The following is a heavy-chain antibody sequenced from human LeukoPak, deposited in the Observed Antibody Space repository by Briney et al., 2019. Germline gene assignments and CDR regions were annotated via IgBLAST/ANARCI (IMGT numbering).Heavy chain of an antibody. Sequence: GGSLRLSCEASGFTFRNYYISWFRQAPGKGLEWVSWISADGNIIRYADSVKGRFIISRDNTGNSLYLQMNTLRVEDTAIYYCVRVALYYYGSESYYFFEHWGQGTPVTASS. CDR2: ISADGNII. CDR3: VRVALYYYGSESYYFFEH. D-gene: IGHD3-10*01. J-gene: IGHJ4*02. CDR1: GFTFRNYY. V-gene: IGHV3-11*04.